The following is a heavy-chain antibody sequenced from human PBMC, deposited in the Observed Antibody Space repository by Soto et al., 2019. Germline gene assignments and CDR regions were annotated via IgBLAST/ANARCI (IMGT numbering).Heavy chain of an antibody. D-gene: IGHD4-17*01. CDR1: GFTFGDYA. CDR3: TRAVDYGDYLDWFDP. CDR2: IRSKAYGGTT. V-gene: IGHV3-49*03. Sequence: GGSLRLSCTASGFTFGDYAMSWFRQAPGKGLEWVGFIRSKAYGGTTEYAASVKGRFTISRDDSKSIAYLQMNSLKTEDTAVYYCTRAVDYGDYLDWFDPWGQGTLVTVSS. J-gene: IGHJ5*01.